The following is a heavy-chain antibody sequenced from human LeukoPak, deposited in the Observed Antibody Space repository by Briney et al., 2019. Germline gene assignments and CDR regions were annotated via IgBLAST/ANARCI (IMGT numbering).Heavy chain of an antibody. CDR3: ARPYCSGGSCYSGHFDY. D-gene: IGHD2-15*01. CDR2: ILYDGSNK. CDR1: RFTFSSYG. J-gene: IGHJ4*02. Sequence: PGGSLRLSCAASRFTFSSYGIHWVRQAPGKGLEWVAFILYDGSNKFYADSLKGRFTISKDNSKNTLYLQMNSLRAEDTAVYYCARPYCSGGSCYSGHFDYWGQGTRVTVSS. V-gene: IGHV3-30*02.